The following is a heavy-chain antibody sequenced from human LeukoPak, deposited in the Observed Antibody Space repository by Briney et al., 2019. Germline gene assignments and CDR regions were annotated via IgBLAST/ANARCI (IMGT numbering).Heavy chain of an antibody. J-gene: IGHJ4*02. Sequence: GGSLRLSCAASGFTFSRYAMSWVRQAPGEGLEWVSAISGSGGSTYYADSVKGRFTISRDNSKNTLYLQMNSLRAEDTAVYYCAKSGRDYPYYFDYWGQGTLVTVSS. CDR1: GFTFSRYA. D-gene: IGHD4-17*01. CDR3: AKSGRDYPYYFDY. CDR2: ISGSGGST. V-gene: IGHV3-23*01.